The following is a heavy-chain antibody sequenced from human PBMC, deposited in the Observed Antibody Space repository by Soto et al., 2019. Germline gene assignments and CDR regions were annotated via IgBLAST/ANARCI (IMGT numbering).Heavy chain of an antibody. J-gene: IGHJ4*02. Sequence: ASVKVSCKASGHTFTSYAVHWVRQAPGQRLEWMGWINAGNGNTKYSQKFQGRVTITRDTSASTAYMELSSLRSEDTAVYYCARINRSGYYFDHFDYWGQGTLVTVSS. V-gene: IGHV1-3*01. CDR1: GHTFTSYA. CDR2: INAGNGNT. D-gene: IGHD3-3*01. CDR3: ARINRSGYYFDHFDY.